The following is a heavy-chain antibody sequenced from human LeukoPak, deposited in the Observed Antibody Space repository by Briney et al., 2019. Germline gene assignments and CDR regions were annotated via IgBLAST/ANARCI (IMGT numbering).Heavy chain of an antibody. D-gene: IGHD5-12*01. V-gene: IGHV4-4*07. CDR3: ARDQEWLRVNWFDP. CDR2: IYTSGST. J-gene: IGHJ5*02. Sequence: SETLSLTCTVSGGSISSYYWSWIRQPAGKGLEWIGRIYTSGSTNYNPSLKSRVTMSVDTSKNQFSLKLSSVTAADTAVYYCARDQEWLRVNWFDPWGQGTLVTVSS. CDR1: GGSISSYY.